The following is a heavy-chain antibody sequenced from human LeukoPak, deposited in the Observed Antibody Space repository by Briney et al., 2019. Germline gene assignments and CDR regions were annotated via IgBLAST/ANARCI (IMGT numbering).Heavy chain of an antibody. J-gene: IGHJ4*02. D-gene: IGHD6-13*01. Sequence: PGGSLRLSCAASGFTFSSHWMSWVRQAPGKGLEWVANINQAGSEKHYVDSVKGRFTISRDTAKSSLYLLMNSLRAEDTAVYYCARDGTAAGLYFDYWGQGTLVTVSS. CDR3: ARDGTAAGLYFDY. V-gene: IGHV3-7*01. CDR1: GFTFSSHW. CDR2: INQAGSEK.